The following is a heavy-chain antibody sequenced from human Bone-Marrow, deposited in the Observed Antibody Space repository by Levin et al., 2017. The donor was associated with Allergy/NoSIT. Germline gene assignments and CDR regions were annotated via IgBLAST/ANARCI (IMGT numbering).Heavy chain of an antibody. J-gene: IGHJ4*02. CDR1: GFTFSNYA. CDR3: AKHIVGTLYFDS. D-gene: IGHD1-26*01. Sequence: GESLKISCAASGFTFSNYALSWVRQAPGKGLEWVSSISGSAKSTYYADSVKGRFTISRDNPKNSLHLQMNSLRAEDTAVYYCAKHIVGTLYFDSWGQGILVSVSS. V-gene: IGHV3-23*01. CDR2: ISGSAKST.